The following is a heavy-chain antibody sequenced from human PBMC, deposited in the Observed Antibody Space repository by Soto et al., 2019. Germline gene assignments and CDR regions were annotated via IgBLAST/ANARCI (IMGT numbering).Heavy chain of an antibody. Sequence: GGSLRLSCAASGFTLSSYAMHWVRQAPGKGLEWVAVISYDGSNKYYADSVKGRFTISRDNSKNTLYLQMKSLRAEDTAVYYCARGSVVQAAIIPGRIDYWGQGTLVTVSS. D-gene: IGHD2-2*02. CDR3: ARGSVVQAAIIPGRIDY. J-gene: IGHJ4*02. CDR2: ISYDGSNK. CDR1: GFTLSSYA. V-gene: IGHV3-30-3*01.